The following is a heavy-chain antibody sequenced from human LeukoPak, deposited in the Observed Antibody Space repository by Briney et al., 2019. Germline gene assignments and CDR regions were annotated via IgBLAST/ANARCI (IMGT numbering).Heavy chain of an antibody. V-gene: IGHV1-2*06. CDR3: ARDLGLAVAGTSRGLAPNWFDP. CDR2: INPNSGGT. CDR1: GYSFTSKY. D-gene: IGHD6-19*01. J-gene: IGHJ5*02. Sequence: GASVKVSCKASGYSFTSKYMHWVRQAPGQGLEWMGRINPNSGGTNYAQKFQGRVTITRDTSISTAYMELSRLRYDDTAVYYCARDLGLAVAGTSRGLAPNWFDPWGQGTLVTVSS.